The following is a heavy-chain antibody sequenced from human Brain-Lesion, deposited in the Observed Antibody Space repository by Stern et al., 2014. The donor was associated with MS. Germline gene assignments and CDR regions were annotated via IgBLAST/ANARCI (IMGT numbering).Heavy chain of an antibody. CDR3: ARVPDYGDAFFDY. CDR2: IHYSGGT. D-gene: IGHD4-17*01. J-gene: IGHJ4*02. CDR1: GGSISSGDNY. Sequence: QVQLQESGPGLVKPSQTLSLTCTVSGGSISSGDNYWSWIRQPPGKGPEWIGYIHYSGGTYFNPSLKSRATISADTSKNQFSLKLNSMTDADTAVYYCARVPDYGDAFFDYWGQGILVTVSS. V-gene: IGHV4-30-4*01.